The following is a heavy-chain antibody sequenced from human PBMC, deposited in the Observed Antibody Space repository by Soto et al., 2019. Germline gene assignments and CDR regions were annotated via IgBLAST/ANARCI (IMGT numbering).Heavy chain of an antibody. CDR1: GVTFTSSA. CDR2: IVVGSGNT. D-gene: IGHD3-3*01. V-gene: IGHV1-58*01. Sequence: SVKVSCKASGVTFTSSAVQCVRQARGQRLEWIGWIVVGSGNTNYAQKFQERVTITRDMSTSTAYMELSSLRSEDTAVYYCAAGDFWSGYMEGMDVWGQGTTVTVSS. CDR3: AAGDFWSGYMEGMDV. J-gene: IGHJ6*02.